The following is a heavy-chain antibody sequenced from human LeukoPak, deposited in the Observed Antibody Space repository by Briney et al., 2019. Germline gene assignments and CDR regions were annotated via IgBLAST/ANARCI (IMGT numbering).Heavy chain of an antibody. CDR1: GYTFTGYY. CDR3: ATVYSGYDPDYYFDY. CDR2: INPNSGGT. V-gene: IGHV1-2*02. J-gene: IGHJ4*02. D-gene: IGHD5-12*01. Sequence: ASVKDSCKASGYTFTGYYMHWVRQAPGQGLEWMGWINPNSGGTNYAQKFQGRVTMTRDTSISTAYMELSRLRSVDKAVYYCATVYSGYDPDYYFDYWGQGTLVTVSS.